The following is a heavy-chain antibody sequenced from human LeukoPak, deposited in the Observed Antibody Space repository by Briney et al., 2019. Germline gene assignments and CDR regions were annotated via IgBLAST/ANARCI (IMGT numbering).Heavy chain of an antibody. CDR1: GYSFTSYW. D-gene: IGHD3-22*01. Sequence: PGESLKISFKGSGYSFTSYWIGWVRQMPGKGLGGMWIIYPGDSDTRYSPSFQGQVTISADKSLSTAYLQWSSLKASDTAMYYCARPRYYDSSGYWSAFDIWGRGAMVTVSS. CDR2: IYPGDSDT. V-gene: IGHV5-51*01. J-gene: IGHJ3*02. CDR3: ARPRYYDSSGYWSAFDI.